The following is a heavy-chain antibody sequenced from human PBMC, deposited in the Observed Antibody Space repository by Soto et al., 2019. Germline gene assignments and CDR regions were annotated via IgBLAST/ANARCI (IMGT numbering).Heavy chain of an antibody. D-gene: IGHD2-21*02. J-gene: IGHJ4*02. CDR1: GGSISSSSYY. Sequence: ETLSLTCTVSGGSISSSSYYWGWIRQPPGKGLEWIGSIYYSGSTYYNPSLKSRVTISVDTSKNQFSLKLSSVTAADTAVYYCARHLDGSDYNTLDYWGQGTLVTVSS. V-gene: IGHV4-39*01. CDR2: IYYSGST. CDR3: ARHLDGSDYNTLDY.